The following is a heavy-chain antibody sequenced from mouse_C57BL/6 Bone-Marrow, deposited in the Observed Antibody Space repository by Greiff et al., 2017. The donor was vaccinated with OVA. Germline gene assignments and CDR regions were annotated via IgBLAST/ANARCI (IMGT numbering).Heavy chain of an antibody. J-gene: IGHJ3*01. Sequence: VKLQQPGAELVKPGASVKLSCKASGYTFTSYWMHWVKQRPGQGLEWIGMIHPNSGSTNYNEKFKSKATLTVDKSSSTAYMQLSSLTSEDSAVYYCARGEGSAWFAYWGQGTLVTVSA. D-gene: IGHD1-1*01. CDR1: GYTFTSYW. CDR3: ARGEGSAWFAY. CDR2: IHPNSGST. V-gene: IGHV1-64*01.